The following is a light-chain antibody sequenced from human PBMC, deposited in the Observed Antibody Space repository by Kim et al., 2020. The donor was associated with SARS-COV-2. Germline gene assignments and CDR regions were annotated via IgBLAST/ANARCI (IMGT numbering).Light chain of an antibody. Sequence: SSELTQDPAVSVALGQTVRLTCQGDSLRSYYATWYQQKPGQAPVLVIYDKNNRPSGIPDRFSGSYSGNTASLTITGAQAGDEAVYYCNSRESGVNHVVFG. CDR1: SLRSYY. CDR2: DKN. CDR3: NSRESGVNHVV. V-gene: IGLV3-19*01. J-gene: IGLJ2*01.